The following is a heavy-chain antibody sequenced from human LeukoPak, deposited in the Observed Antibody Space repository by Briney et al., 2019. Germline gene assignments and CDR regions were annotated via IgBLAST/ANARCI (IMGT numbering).Heavy chain of an antibody. J-gene: IGHJ4*02. D-gene: IGHD7-27*01. CDR1: GFPFGSYW. CDR3: ARDSETSYWG. V-gene: IGHV3-74*01. CDR2: VKHDGSGA. Sequence: GGSLRLSCAASGFPFGSYWMHWVRQAPGKGLMWVSRVKHDGSGASYADSVKGRFTISGDNARNTLYLEMNSLRAEDTAVYYCARDSETSYWGWGQGTLVTVSS.